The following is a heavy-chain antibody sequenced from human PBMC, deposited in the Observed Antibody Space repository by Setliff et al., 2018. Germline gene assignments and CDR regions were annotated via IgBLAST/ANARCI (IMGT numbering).Heavy chain of an antibody. Sequence: GGSLRLSCAASGFTFSGYYMQWVRQAPGKGLEWLSNIRNDGATTSYAGSVKGRFTISRDNVKNSLFLQMNSLRAEDTAVYYCVRDLHWGFDYWGLGTLVTVSS. CDR3: VRDLHWGFDY. D-gene: IGHD7-27*01. V-gene: IGHV3-48*01. CDR1: GFTFSGYY. J-gene: IGHJ4*02. CDR2: IRNDGATT.